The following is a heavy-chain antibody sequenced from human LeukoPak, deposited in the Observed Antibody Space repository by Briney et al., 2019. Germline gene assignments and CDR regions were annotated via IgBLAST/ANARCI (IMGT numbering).Heavy chain of an antibody. J-gene: IGHJ4*02. Sequence: GGSLRLSCVASGFSFSNYGMHWVRQAPGKGLEWVAVISFDGSKKFYAESVKGRFTISRDNSENTLSLQMNSLRAEDTAMYYCKQKTAYDILTGPQLYYFDYWGQGTLVTVSS. CDR3: KQKTAYDILTGPQLYYFDY. CDR1: GFSFSNYG. V-gene: IGHV3-30*03. CDR2: ISFDGSKK. D-gene: IGHD3-9*01.